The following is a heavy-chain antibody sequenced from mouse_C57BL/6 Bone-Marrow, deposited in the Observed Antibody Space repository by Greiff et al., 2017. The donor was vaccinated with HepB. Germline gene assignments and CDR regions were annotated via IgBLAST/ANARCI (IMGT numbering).Heavy chain of an antibody. J-gene: IGHJ3*01. V-gene: IGHV1-52*01. Sequence: QVQLQQPGAELVRPGSSVKLSCKASGYTFTSYWMHWVKQRPIQGLEWIGNIDPSDSETHYNQKFKDKATLTVDKSSSTAYMQLSSLTSEDSAVYYCARWGDGSSPWFAYWGQGTLVTVSA. CDR3: ARWGDGSSPWFAY. D-gene: IGHD1-1*01. CDR1: GYTFTSYW. CDR2: IDPSDSET.